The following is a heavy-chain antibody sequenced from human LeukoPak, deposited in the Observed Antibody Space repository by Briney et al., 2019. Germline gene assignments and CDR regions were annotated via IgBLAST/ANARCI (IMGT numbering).Heavy chain of an antibody. CDR2: IRSSGSPI. CDR1: GFTFSSYS. CDR3: VRDPDALDF. V-gene: IGHV3-48*02. J-gene: IGHJ4*02. Sequence: GGSLRLSCAASGFTFSSYSMIWVRQAPGKGLEWVSYIRSSGSPIYYADSVRGRFTISRDNAKNSLYPQMNSLRDEDTAVYYCVRDPDALDFWGQGTPVTVSS.